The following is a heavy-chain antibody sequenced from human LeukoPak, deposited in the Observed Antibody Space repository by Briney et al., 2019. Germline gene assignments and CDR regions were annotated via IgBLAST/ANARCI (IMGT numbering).Heavy chain of an antibody. CDR3: ARLTIFGRRFDP. V-gene: IGHV1-69*13. CDR2: IIPIFGTA. D-gene: IGHD3-3*01. J-gene: IGHJ5*02. CDR1: GGTSSSYA. Sequence: SVKVSCKASGGTSSSYAISWVRQAPGQGLEWMGGIIPIFGTANYAQKFQGRVTITADESTSTAYMELSSLRSEDTAVCYCARLTIFGRRFDPWGQGTLVTVSS.